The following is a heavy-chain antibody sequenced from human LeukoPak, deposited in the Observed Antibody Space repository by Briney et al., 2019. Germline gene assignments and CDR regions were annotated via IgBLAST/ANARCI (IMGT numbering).Heavy chain of an antibody. CDR3: ARNAGFKGHDY. J-gene: IGHJ4*02. CDR1: GGSISSSNYY. CDR2: IYYSGST. Sequence: SETLSLTCTVSGGSISSSNYYWGWIRQPPGKGLERIRSIYYSGSTYYNPSLKSRVTISVDTSKNQFSLKLSSVTAADTAVYYCARNAGFKGHDYWGQGTLVTVSS. V-gene: IGHV4-39*01. D-gene: IGHD3-10*01.